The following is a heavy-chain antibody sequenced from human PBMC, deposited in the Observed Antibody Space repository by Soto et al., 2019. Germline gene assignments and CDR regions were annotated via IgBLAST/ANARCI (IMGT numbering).Heavy chain of an antibody. D-gene: IGHD6-19*01. CDR3: ARDPGRALAVD. V-gene: IGHV4-59*12. CDR1: GGSISSYY. CDR2: IYYSGST. J-gene: IGHJ4*02. Sequence: PSETLSLTCTVSGGSISSYYWSWIRQPPGKGLEWIGYIYYSGSTNYNPPLKSRVSISVDTSKNQFSLQVSSVTAADTAIYYCARDPGRALAVDWGEGTLVTVSS.